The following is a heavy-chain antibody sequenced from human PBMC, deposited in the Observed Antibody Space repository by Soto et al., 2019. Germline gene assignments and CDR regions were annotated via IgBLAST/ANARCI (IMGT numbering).Heavy chain of an antibody. J-gene: IGHJ3*02. Sequence: QVQLVQSGAEVKRPGASVKVSCKASGFTGYYIHWLRQAPGQGLEWMGRINPNSGITNYAQKFQGRVTMTRDPSMTTVYVDLRGLKADDTDVYYCALARQLNSPSDGFDNLGQGTVVTVSS. CDR3: ALARQLNSPSDGFDN. CDR2: INPNSGIT. V-gene: IGHV1-2*02. D-gene: IGHD6-13*01. CDR1: GFTGYY.